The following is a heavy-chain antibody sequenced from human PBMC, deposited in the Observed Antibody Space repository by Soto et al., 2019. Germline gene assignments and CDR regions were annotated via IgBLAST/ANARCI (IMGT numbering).Heavy chain of an antibody. J-gene: IGHJ6*02. V-gene: IGHV4-31*03. CDR3: ARGGRYFDWLFRNYYGMDV. D-gene: IGHD3-9*01. CDR2: IYYSGTT. CDR1: GASISSGGYY. Sequence: SETLSLTCTVSGASISSGGYYWTWIRQHPGKGLEWIGYIYYSGTTYYNPSLQSRMSISVDTSKNHFSLRLHSLTAADTAVYYCARGGRYFDWLFRNYYGMDVWGQGTTVTVSS.